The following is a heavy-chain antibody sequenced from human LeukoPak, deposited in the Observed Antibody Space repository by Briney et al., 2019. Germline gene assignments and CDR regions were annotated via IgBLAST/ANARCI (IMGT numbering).Heavy chain of an antibody. D-gene: IGHD4-11*01. Sequence: SETLSLTCTVSGGSINNYWSGIRQPPGKGLEWIGYVSDTGSTNYNPSLKSRVTISVDTSKNQFYLKLTSVTAADTAVYYCARTTTTFDDWGHGTLVTVSS. J-gene: IGHJ4*01. CDR1: GGSINNY. V-gene: IGHV4-59*01. CDR2: VSDTGST. CDR3: ARTTTTFDD.